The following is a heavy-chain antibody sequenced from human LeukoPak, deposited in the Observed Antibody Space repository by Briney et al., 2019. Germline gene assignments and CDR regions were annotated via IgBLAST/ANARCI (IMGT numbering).Heavy chain of an antibody. CDR3: ARDLRGSYYTNWFDP. J-gene: IGHJ5*02. D-gene: IGHD3-10*01. CDR1: GFTFSSYS. CDR2: ISSSSSYI. V-gene: IGHV3-21*01. Sequence: GGSLRLSCAASGFTFSSYSMNWVRQAPGKALEWVSSISSSSSYIYYADSVKGRFTISRDNAKNSLYLQMNSLRAEDTAVYYCARDLRGSYYTNWFDPWGQGTLVTVSS.